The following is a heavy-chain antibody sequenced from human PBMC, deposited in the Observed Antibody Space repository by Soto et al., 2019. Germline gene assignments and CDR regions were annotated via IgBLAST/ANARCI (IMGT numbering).Heavy chain of an antibody. J-gene: IGHJ3*02. CDR2: IYYSGST. V-gene: IGHV4-39*01. Sequence: PSETLSLTCTVSGGSISSSSYYWGWIRQPPGKGLEWIGSIYYSGSTYYNPSLKSRVTISVDTSKNQFSLKLSSVTAADTAVYYCARHITYYYDRSGWGSAFDIWGQGTMVTVSS. D-gene: IGHD3-22*01. CDR1: GGSISSSSYY. CDR3: ARHITYYYDRSGWGSAFDI.